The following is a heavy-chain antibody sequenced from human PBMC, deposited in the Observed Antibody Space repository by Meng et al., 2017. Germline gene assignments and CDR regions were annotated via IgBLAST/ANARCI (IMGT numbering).Heavy chain of an antibody. J-gene: IGHJ4*02. CDR2: IYSGGST. V-gene: IGHV3-53*01. Sequence: VWGVEHGEWCIRPGGSLRLSFAASRFTVSSNYMSWVRQAPGKGLEWVSVIYSGGSTYYADSVKGRFTISRDNSKNTLYLQMNSLRAEDTAVYYCARDYGDHLGFDYWGQGTLVTVSS. CDR3: ARDYGDHLGFDY. CDR1: RFTVSSNY. D-gene: IGHD4-17*01.